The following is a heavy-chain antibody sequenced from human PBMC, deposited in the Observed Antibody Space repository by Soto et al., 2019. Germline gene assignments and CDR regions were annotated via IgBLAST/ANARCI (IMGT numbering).Heavy chain of an antibody. J-gene: IGHJ3*02. V-gene: IGHV5-51*01. CDR2: IYPGDSDT. Sequence: PGESLKISCKGSGYSFTSYWIGWVRQMPGKGLEWMGIIYPGDSDTRYSPSFQGQVTISADKSISTAYLQWSSLKASDTAMYYCARGAYYDSSGYYYFLSQGFDIWGQVTMVSV. D-gene: IGHD3-22*01. CDR3: ARGAYYDSSGYYYFLSQGFDI. CDR1: GYSFTSYW.